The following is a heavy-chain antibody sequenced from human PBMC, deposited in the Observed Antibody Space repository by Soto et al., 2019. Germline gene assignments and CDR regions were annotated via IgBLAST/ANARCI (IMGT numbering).Heavy chain of an antibody. CDR3: ARGMITFGGVIVNGRFDP. Sequence: QVQLLQSGAEVKKPGASVKVSCKASGYTFTGYYMHWVRQAPGQGLEWMGWINPNSGGTNYAQKFQGWVTMTRDTSISTAYMELSRLRSDDTAVYYCARGMITFGGVIVNGRFDPWGQGTLVTVSS. J-gene: IGHJ5*02. CDR2: INPNSGGT. D-gene: IGHD3-16*02. CDR1: GYTFTGYY. V-gene: IGHV1-2*04.